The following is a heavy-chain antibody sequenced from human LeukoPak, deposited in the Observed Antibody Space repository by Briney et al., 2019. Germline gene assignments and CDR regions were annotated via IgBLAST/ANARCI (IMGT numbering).Heavy chain of an antibody. CDR1: GYTFTGYY. V-gene: IGHV1-2*02. J-gene: IGHJ4*02. Sequence: ASVKVSCTPSGYTFTGYYMHWVRQAPGQRVEWMGWINPNSGGTNYAQKFKGRVTMTRDTSISTAYMELSRLRSEDTAVYYCAREGYDSSGYYVWGQGTLVTVSS. CDR2: INPNSGGT. CDR3: AREGYDSSGYYV. D-gene: IGHD3-22*01.